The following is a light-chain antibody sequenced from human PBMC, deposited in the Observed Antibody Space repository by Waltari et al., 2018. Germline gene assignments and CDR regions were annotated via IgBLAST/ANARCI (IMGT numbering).Light chain of an antibody. V-gene: IGLV3-19*01. CDR3: NSRDSSGNHAVV. Sequence: SSELTQDPAVSVALGQTVRITCQGDSLRSYYASWYQQKPGQAPVLVIYGKNTRPSGIPDRFSGSSSGNTASLTITGAQAEDEADYYCNSRDSSGNHAVVFGGGTKLTVL. CDR1: SLRSYY. J-gene: IGLJ2*01. CDR2: GKN.